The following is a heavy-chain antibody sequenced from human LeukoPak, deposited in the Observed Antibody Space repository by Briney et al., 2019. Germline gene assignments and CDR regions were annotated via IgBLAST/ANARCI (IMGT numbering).Heavy chain of an antibody. CDR3: ARDSCSSTSCYTTNRYFQH. J-gene: IGHJ1*01. V-gene: IGHV4-59*01. Sequence: SETLSLTRTVSGGSISSYYWSWIRQPPGKGLEWIGYIYYSGSTNYNPSLKSRVTISVDTSKNQFSLKLSSVTAADTAVYYCARDSCSSTSCYTTNRYFQHWGQGTLVTVSS. D-gene: IGHD2-2*02. CDR2: IYYSGST. CDR1: GGSISSYY.